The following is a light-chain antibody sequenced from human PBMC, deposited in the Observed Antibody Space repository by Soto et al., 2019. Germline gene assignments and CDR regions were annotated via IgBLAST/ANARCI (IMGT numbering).Light chain of an antibody. J-gene: IGLJ2*01. Sequence: QSALTRPASVSGSPGQSITISCTGTSSDVGTYNLVSWYQQHPGTAPKLIIYDATKRPSGVSDRFSGSKSGNTASLTISGLQAEDEADYYCCSYGRSPTFVEFGGGTKVTVL. CDR3: CSYGRSPTFVE. V-gene: IGLV2-23*01. CDR2: DAT. CDR1: SSDVGTYNL.